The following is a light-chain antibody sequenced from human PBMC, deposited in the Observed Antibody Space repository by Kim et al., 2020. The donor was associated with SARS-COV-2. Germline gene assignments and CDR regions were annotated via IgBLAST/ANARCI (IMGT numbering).Light chain of an antibody. CDR3: QQYNSYPWT. V-gene: IGKV1-5*03. J-gene: IGKJ1*01. CDR1: QSVSSW. Sequence: ASIGDRVTIPCRASQSVSSWLAWYQQKPGKAPKLLIYKASSLESGVPSRFSGSGSGTEFTLTISSLQPDDFATYYCQQYNSYPWTFGQGTKVDIK. CDR2: KAS.